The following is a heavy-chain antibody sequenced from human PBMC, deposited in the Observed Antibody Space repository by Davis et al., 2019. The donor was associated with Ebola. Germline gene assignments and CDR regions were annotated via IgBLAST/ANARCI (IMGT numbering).Heavy chain of an antibody. J-gene: IGHJ5*02. CDR1: GGSISSSNW. V-gene: IGHV4-4*02. CDR3: ARARAYNWFDP. CDR2: IYHSGST. Sequence: SETLSLTCAVSGGSISSSNWWSWVRQPPGKGLEWIGEIYHSGSTNYNPSLKSRVTISVDTSKNQFSLKLSSVTAADPAVYYCARARAYNWFDPWGQGTLVTVSS.